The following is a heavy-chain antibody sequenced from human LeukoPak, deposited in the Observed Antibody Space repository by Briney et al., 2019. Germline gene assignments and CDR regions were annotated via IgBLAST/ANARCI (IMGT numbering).Heavy chain of an antibody. CDR2: IIPIFGTA. J-gene: IGHJ4*02. Sequence: ASVKVSCKASGGTFSSYAISWVRQAPGQGLEWMGGIIPIFGTANYAQKFQGRVTITADESTSTAYMELSSLRSEDTAVYYCARAPDPSDYFDYWGQGTLVTVYS. CDR3: ARAPDPSDYFDY. CDR1: GGTFSSYA. V-gene: IGHV1-69*13.